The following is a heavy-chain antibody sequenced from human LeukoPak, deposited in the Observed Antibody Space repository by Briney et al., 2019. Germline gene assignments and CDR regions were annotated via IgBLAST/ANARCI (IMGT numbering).Heavy chain of an antibody. CDR1: GFTFSSYS. D-gene: IGHD1-14*01. CDR3: ARGEEGPTGPDYFDY. CDR2: ISSSSSYI. V-gene: IGHV3-21*01. J-gene: IGHJ4*02. Sequence: GGSLRLSCAASGFTFSSYSMNWVRQAPRKGLEWVSSISSSSSYIYYADSVKGRFTISRDNAKNSLYLQMNSLRAEDTAVYYCARGEEGPTGPDYFDYWGQGTLVTVSS.